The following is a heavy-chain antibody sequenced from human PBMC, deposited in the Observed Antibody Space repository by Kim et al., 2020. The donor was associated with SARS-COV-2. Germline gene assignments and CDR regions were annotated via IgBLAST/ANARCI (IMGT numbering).Heavy chain of an antibody. CDR2: IYYSGST. D-gene: IGHD5-12*01. Sequence: SETLSLTCTVSGGSISSYYWSWIRQPPGKGLEWIGYIYYSGSTNYNPSLKSRVTISVDTSKNQFSLKLSSVTAADTAVYYCARITDGYNSIWGQGTMVTVSS. J-gene: IGHJ3*02. CDR3: ARITDGYNSI. V-gene: IGHV4-59*08. CDR1: GGSISSYY.